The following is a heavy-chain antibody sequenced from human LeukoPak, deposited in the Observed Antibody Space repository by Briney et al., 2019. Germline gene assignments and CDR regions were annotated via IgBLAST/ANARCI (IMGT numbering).Heavy chain of an antibody. D-gene: IGHD5-18*01. CDR2: INPEGSEK. Sequence: GGSLRLSCAASGFSFSNYAMTWVRQAPGKGLEWVASINPEGSEKYSADSVKGRFTISRDNAKNSLYLQMDSLRVEDTAFYYCARDLAYSRLDYWGQGMLVTVSS. CDR1: GFSFSNYA. V-gene: IGHV3-7*01. CDR3: ARDLAYSRLDY. J-gene: IGHJ4*02.